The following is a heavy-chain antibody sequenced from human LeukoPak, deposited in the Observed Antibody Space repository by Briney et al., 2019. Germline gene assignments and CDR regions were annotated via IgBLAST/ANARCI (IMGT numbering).Heavy chain of an antibody. CDR1: GFTFSSYG. CDR3: ATSPYSSGWYEVQALKDY. Sequence: AGGSLRLSCAASGFTFSSYGMHWVRQAPGKGLEWVSYISSSGSTIYYADSVKGRFTISRDNAKNSLYLQMNSLRAEDTAVYYCATSPYSSGWYEVQALKDYWGQGTLVTVSS. J-gene: IGHJ4*02. V-gene: IGHV3-48*04. D-gene: IGHD6-19*01. CDR2: ISSSGSTI.